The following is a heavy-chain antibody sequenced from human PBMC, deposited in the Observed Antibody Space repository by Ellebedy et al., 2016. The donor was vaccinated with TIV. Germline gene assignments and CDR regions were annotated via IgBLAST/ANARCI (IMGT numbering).Heavy chain of an antibody. V-gene: IGHV3-7*01. Sequence: GGSLRLSCAASGFSFRSYWMSWVRQAPGKGLEWVANINQDGRERYYVDSVKGRFTISRDNAKNSLYLEMNSLRAEDTAVYYFATDGSYGDFRSPAHAFEHWGQGTMVSVSS. CDR2: INQDGRER. CDR3: ATDGSYGDFRSPAHAFEH. D-gene: IGHD4-17*01. CDR1: GFSFRSYW. J-gene: IGHJ3*01.